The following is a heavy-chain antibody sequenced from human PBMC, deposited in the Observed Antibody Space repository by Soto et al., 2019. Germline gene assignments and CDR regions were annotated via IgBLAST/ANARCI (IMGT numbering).Heavy chain of an antibody. V-gene: IGHV4-59*12. CDR1: GGSIRSYY. Sequence: QVQLQESGPGLVKPSETLSLTCTVTGGSIRSYYWSWIRQPPGKGLEWIGYIYYSGSTNYNPSLKGRVTITEDTSKNQFSLTLSSVTATDTAVYYWARGRRPGIAVADSAFDIWGEGTMVTVSS. D-gene: IGHD6-19*01. CDR3: ARGRRPGIAVADSAFDI. CDR2: IYYSGST. J-gene: IGHJ3*02.